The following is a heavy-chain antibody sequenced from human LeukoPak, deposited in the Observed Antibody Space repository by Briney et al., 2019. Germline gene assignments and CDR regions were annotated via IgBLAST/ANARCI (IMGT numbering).Heavy chain of an antibody. Sequence: GASVKVSCEASGYDFTSYAMHWVHQAPGQRLEWMGWINAGNGNTKYSQKFQDRVTVTRDTSTSTAYMELSSLRSEDTAVYYCAKDEKGYYHDTSGYPDAFDIWGQGTMVTVSS. D-gene: IGHD3-22*01. J-gene: IGHJ3*02. CDR3: AKDEKGYYHDTSGYPDAFDI. CDR2: INAGNGNT. V-gene: IGHV1-3*01. CDR1: GYDFTSYA.